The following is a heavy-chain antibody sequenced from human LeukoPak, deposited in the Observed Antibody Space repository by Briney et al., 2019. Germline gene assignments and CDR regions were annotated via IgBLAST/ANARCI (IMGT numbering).Heavy chain of an antibody. V-gene: IGHV3-23*01. CDR2: ITSRGEST. Sequence: GGSLRLSCAASGFTFSIYAMSWVRQAPGKGLQWVSSITSRGESTWYVDSVKGRFTISRDNSKNTLYLQMNSLRAEDTAVYYCARPYDYGDPLAWGQGTLVTVSS. D-gene: IGHD4-17*01. J-gene: IGHJ4*02. CDR1: GFTFSIYA. CDR3: ARPYDYGDPLA.